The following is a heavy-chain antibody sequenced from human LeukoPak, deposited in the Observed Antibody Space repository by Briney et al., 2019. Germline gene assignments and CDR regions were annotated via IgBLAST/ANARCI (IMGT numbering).Heavy chain of an antibody. CDR2: INTDGKST. V-gene: IGHV3-74*01. J-gene: IGHJ6*02. Sequence: PGGSLRLSCAASGFTFSSYWMHWVRQDPGKGLVWVARINTDGKSTRYAESVRGRFTISRDNAKNTLNLQMNRLRVEDTAVYYCARDRRDYYYYGMDVWGQGTTVTVSS. CDR3: ARDRRDYYYYGMDV. CDR1: GFTFSSYW.